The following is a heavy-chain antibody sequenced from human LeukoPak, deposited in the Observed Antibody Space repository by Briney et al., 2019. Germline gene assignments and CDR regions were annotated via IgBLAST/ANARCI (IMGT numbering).Heavy chain of an antibody. J-gene: IGHJ4*02. CDR3: AITSYGDYVSL. Sequence: SQTLSLTCTVSGGSISSGGYYWSWIRQHPGKGLERIGYIYYSGSTYYNPSLKSRVTISVDTSKNQFSLKLSSVTAADTAVYYCAITSYGDYVSLWGQGTLVTVSS. CDR1: GGSISSGGYY. D-gene: IGHD4-17*01. CDR2: IYYSGST. V-gene: IGHV4-31*03.